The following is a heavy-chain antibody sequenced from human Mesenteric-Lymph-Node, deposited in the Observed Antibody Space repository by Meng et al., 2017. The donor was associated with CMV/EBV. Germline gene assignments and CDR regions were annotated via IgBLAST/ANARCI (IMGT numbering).Heavy chain of an antibody. CDR3: ARDLDP. CDR2: INVDGSET. J-gene: IGHJ5*02. V-gene: IGHV3-7*01. CDR1: GFTFSSFW. Sequence: GGSLRLSCAASGFTFSSFWMSWVRQSPGKGLEWVANINVDGSETYYVDSVKGRFTISRDNAENSVYLQLNSLRAEDTAVYYCARDLDPWGQGTLVTVSS.